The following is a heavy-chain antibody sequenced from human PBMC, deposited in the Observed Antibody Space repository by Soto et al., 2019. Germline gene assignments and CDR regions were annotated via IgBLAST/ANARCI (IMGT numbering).Heavy chain of an antibody. CDR3: ARVYSSGYRGDY. D-gene: IGHD3-22*01. J-gene: IGHJ4*02. Sequence: SETLSLTCTVSGGSVSSGSYYWSWIRQPPGKGLEWIGCIYYSGSTNYNPSLKSRVTISVDTSKNQFSLKLSSVTAADTAVYYCARVYSSGYRGDYWGQGTLVTVSS. CDR2: IYYSGST. V-gene: IGHV4-61*01. CDR1: GGSVSSGSYY.